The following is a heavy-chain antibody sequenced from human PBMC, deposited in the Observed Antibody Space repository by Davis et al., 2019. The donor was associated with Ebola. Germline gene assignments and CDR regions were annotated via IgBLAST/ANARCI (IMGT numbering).Heavy chain of an antibody. CDR2: FRHGGRT. CDR1: GVSISDGRFH. J-gene: IGHJ4*02. V-gene: IGHV4-39*01. Sequence: SETLSLTCTVSGVSISDGRFHWGWVRQPPGKGLEWIASFRHGGRTSCNSSLESRLTVSADTSSNQVSLKLSSVTAADTALYFCARHAAYCDPATCFSFDDWGQGTLVTVSS. CDR3: ARHAAYCDPATCFSFDD. D-gene: IGHD2-21*01.